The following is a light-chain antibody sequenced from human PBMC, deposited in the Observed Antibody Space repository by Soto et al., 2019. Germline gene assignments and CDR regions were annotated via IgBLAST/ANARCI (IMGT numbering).Light chain of an antibody. V-gene: IGLV1-40*01. CDR3: QSYDSFLNAPYV. J-gene: IGLJ1*01. CDR2: DST. Sequence: SVLKHPPSVVGGPRERVTISRPGGTSKIGAGYHISWYQHLPGTAPKLLIYDSTNRPSGVPDRFSGSKSGTSGSLAIAGLQAEDEADYYCQSYDSFLNAPYVFGTGTKVTVL. CDR1: TSKIGAGYH.